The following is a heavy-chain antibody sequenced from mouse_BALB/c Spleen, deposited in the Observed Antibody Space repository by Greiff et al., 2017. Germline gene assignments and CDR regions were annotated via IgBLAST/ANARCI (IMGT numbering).Heavy chain of an antibody. CDR2: ILPGSGST. D-gene: IGHD1-1*01. CDR3: AREAYYYGLGAY. CDR1: GYTFSSYW. J-gene: IGHJ3*01. Sequence: VQLQESGAELMKPGASVKISCKATGYTFSSYWIEWVKQRPGHGLEWIGEILPGSGSTNYNEKFKGKATFTADTSSNTAYMQLSSLTSEDSAVYYCAREAYYYGLGAYWGQGTLVTVSA. V-gene: IGHV1-9*01.